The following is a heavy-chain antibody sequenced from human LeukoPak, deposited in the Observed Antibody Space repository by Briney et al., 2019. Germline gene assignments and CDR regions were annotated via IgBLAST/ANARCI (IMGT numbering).Heavy chain of an antibody. J-gene: IGHJ5*02. CDR1: GFPFSRDW. CDR3: ARDSLRAWA. Sequence: GSLRLSCAASGFPFSRDWMSWVRQATGKGLEWVANIKQDGSEKYYVDSVKGRFTISRDNAKNSLYLQMNSLRAEDTAVYYCARDSLRAWAWGQGTLVTVSS. V-gene: IGHV3-7*01. CDR2: IKQDGSEK. D-gene: IGHD3-16*02.